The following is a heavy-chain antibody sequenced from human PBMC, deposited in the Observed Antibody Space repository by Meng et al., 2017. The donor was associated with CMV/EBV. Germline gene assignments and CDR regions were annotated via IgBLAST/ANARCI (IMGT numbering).Heavy chain of an antibody. J-gene: IGHJ4*02. CDR1: GFTFTSSA. V-gene: IGHV1-58*01. D-gene: IGHD2-2*01. Sequence: SAQVSCKASGFTFTSSAVQWVRQARGQRHEWIGWIVVGSGNTNYAQKFQERVTITRDMSTSTAYMELSSLRSEDTAVYYCAADIVVVPASTSGDSWGKGTLVTVSS. CDR3: AADIVVVPASTSGDS. CDR2: IVVGSGNT.